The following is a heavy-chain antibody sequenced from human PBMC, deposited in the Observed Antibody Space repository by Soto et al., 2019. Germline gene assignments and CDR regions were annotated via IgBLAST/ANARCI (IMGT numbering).Heavy chain of an antibody. CDR1: CGSITSYY. J-gene: IGHJ5*02. D-gene: IGHD6-13*01. CDR2: IYYRXSP. CDR3: ARFYSSPWFNP. Sequence: XXTLSLTCTVSCGSITSYYWSWIRQPPGKGLEWIGXIYYRXSPHHNNSLKXXVTLSVDXXKNQLSLKMRSVTAADTAVYYCARFYSSPWFNPWGQETLVTASS. V-gene: IGHV4-59*01.